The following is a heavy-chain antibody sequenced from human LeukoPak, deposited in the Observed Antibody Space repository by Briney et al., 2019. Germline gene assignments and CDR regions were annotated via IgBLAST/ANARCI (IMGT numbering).Heavy chain of an antibody. Sequence: PGGSLRLSCAASGFTFSSYEMNWVRQAPGKGLEWVSYITRSGDIIYYADSVKGRFTISRDNAKNSLYLQMNSLRAEDTAVYYCARDQPSSWYYFDYWGQGTLVTVSS. CDR3: ARDQPSSWYYFDY. J-gene: IGHJ4*02. V-gene: IGHV3-48*03. D-gene: IGHD6-13*01. CDR2: ITRSGDII. CDR1: GFTFSSYE.